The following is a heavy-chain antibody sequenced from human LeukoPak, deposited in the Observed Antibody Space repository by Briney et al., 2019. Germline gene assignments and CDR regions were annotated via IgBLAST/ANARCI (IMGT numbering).Heavy chain of an antibody. CDR3: ARDITTTTYYYDSSGSSTPYYYYYMDV. V-gene: IGHV4-61*02. CDR2: IYTSGST. D-gene: IGHD3-22*01. CDR1: GGSISSGSYY. Sequence: SETLSLTCTVSGGSISSGSYYWSWIRQPAGKGLEWIGRIYTSGSTNYNPSLKSRVTISVDTSKNQFSLKLSSVTAADTAVYYCARDITTTTYYYDSSGSSTPYYYYYMDVWGKGTTVTISS. J-gene: IGHJ6*03.